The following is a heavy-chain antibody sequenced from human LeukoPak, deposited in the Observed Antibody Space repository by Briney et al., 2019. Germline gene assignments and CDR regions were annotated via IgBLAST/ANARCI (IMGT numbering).Heavy chain of an antibody. CDR2: IYPGDSDT. D-gene: IGHD4-17*01. CDR1: GYSFNSYW. J-gene: IGHJ4*02. CDR3: ARSDYGDYAVYYFDY. V-gene: IGHV5-51*01. Sequence: GESLKISCKGSGYSFNSYWIGWVRQMPGKGLEWMGIIYPGDSDTRYSPSFQGQVTISADKSISTAYLQWSSLKASDTAMYYCARSDYGDYAVYYFDYWGQGTLVTVSS.